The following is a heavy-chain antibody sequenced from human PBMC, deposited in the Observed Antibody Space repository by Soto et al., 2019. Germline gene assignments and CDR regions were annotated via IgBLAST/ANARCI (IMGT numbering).Heavy chain of an antibody. Sequence: EVQLVESGGRMVQPGGSLRLSSAASGLIFSDYHMDWVRQAPGKGLEWVGRIRRKANSYTTEYAASVKGRFTISRDDSKNSLYLQMNSLKTEDTAVYYCAMLGGWSGGSNDMDVWGQGTTVTVSS. J-gene: IGHJ6*02. CDR3: AMLGGWSGGSNDMDV. V-gene: IGHV3-72*01. CDR2: IRRKANSYTT. D-gene: IGHD6-19*01. CDR1: GLIFSDYH.